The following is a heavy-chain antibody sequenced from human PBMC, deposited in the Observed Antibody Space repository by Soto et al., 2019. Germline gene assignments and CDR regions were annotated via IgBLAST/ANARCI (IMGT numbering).Heavy chain of an antibody. CDR2: ISYDGSNK. J-gene: IGHJ6*02. D-gene: IGHD3-3*01. Sequence: QVQLVESGGGVVQPGRSLRLSCAASGFTFSSYGMHWVRQAPGKGLEWVAVISYDGSNKYYADSVKGRFTISRDNSKNTLYLQMNSLRAEDTAVYYCAKVVQGTFLGGGMDVWGQGTTVTVSS. CDR1: GFTFSSYG. CDR3: AKVVQGTFLGGGMDV. V-gene: IGHV3-30*18.